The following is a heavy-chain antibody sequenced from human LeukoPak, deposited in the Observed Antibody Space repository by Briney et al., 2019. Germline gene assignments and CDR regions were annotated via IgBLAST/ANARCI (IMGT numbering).Heavy chain of an antibody. Sequence: GGSLRLSCAASGFTFSSYAMSWVRQPPGKGLEWVAAISNGNTYYADSVRGRFAISRDDSKNMVYLQMNSLRDEDTALYYCVREAGYCASVCLKSNWFDPWGQGTQVTVSS. CDR3: VREAGYCASVCLKSNWFDP. CDR1: GFTFSSYA. V-gene: IGHV3-23*01. J-gene: IGHJ5*02. D-gene: IGHD2-15*01. CDR2: ISNGNT.